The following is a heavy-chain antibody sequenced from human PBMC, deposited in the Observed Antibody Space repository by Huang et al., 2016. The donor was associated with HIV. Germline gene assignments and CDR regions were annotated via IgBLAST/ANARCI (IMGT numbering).Heavy chain of an antibody. D-gene: IGHD2-15*01. CDR3: ARAGGFEI. V-gene: IGHV3-74*01. CDR2: IKIDGRTT. J-gene: IGHJ3*02. CDR1: GFKFSNYW. Sequence: EEHLVESGGGLVQPGGSLRLSCEASGFKFSNYWMQWVRQAPGKGLMWVSRIKIDGRTTDYADSVKGRFTISRDNAKNTLYLQMSSLTAEETAIYYGARAGGFEIWGQGTVVTVSS.